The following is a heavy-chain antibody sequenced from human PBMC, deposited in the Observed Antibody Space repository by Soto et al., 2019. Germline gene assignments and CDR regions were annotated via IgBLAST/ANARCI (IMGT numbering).Heavy chain of an antibody. D-gene: IGHD3-22*01. V-gene: IGHV1-3*01. CDR1: GYTFISST. CDR2: INAGNGNT. J-gene: IGHJ5*02. CDR3: ARSGSVTMTGRWFDP. Sequence: ASVKVSCKASGYTFISSTMHWVRQAPGQRLEWMEWINAGNGNTKYSQKFQGRVTITRDTSASTAYMELSSLRSEDTAVYYCARSGSVTMTGRWFDPWGQGTLVTVSS.